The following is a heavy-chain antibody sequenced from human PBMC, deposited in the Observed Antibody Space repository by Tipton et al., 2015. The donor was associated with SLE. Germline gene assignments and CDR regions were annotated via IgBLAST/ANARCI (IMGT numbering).Heavy chain of an antibody. J-gene: IGHJ4*02. CDR2: IYYSGST. CDR3: ARAPPLDYGGNSNFDY. CDR1: GGSISGYY. D-gene: IGHD4-23*01. Sequence: TLSLTCTVSGGSISGYYWSWIRQPPGKGLEWIGYIYYSGSTNYNPSLKSRVTISVDTSKNQFSLKLSSVTAADTAVYYCARAPPLDYGGNSNFDYWGQGTLVTVSS. V-gene: IGHV4-59*01.